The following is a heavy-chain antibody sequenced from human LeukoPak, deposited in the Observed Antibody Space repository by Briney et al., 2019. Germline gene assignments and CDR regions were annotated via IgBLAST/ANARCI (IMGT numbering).Heavy chain of an antibody. CDR3: ARKGIGSSRYQNKDV. V-gene: IGHV3-23*01. CDR1: GFTFSSYA. D-gene: IGHD6-25*01. CDR2: ISIDGGRT. J-gene: IGHJ6*03. Sequence: PGRSLRLSCAASGFTFSSYAMSWVRQAPGKGPEWVSTISIDGGRTYYADSVKGRFTVSRDTSKNTLYLQMNSLRAEDTAVYYCARKGIGSSRYQNKDVWGKGTTVTVSS.